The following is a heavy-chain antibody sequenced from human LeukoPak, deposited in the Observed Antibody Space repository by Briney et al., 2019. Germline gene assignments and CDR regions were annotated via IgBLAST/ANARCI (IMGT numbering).Heavy chain of an antibody. CDR1: GGSISNYY. J-gene: IGHJ4*02. Sequence: SETLSLTCTVSGGSISNYYWNWIRQPPGKGLEWIGYIYYSGTTNYNPSLKSRVSMSVDTSKNQFSLKLSSVTAADTAVYYCARGSQGRVVVAASFYYWGQGTLVTVPS. CDR2: IYYSGTT. CDR3: ARGSQGRVVVAASFYY. D-gene: IGHD2-15*01. V-gene: IGHV4-59*01.